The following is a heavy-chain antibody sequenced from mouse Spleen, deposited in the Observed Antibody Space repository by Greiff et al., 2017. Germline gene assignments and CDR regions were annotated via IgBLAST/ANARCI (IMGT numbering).Heavy chain of an antibody. CDR2: IHPNSGST. CDR3: ARYSFITTVVEYYFDY. V-gene: IGHV1-64*01. Sequence: VQLQQSGAELVKPGASVKLSCKASGYTFTSYWMHWVKQRPGQGLEWIGMIHPNSGSTNYNEKFKSKATLTVDKSSSTAYMQLSSLTSEDSAVYYCARYSFITTVVEYYFDYWGQGTTLTVSS. CDR1: GYTFTSYW. D-gene: IGHD1-1*01. J-gene: IGHJ2*01.